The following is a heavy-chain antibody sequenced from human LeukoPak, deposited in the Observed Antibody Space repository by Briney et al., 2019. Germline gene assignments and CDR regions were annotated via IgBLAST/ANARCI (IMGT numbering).Heavy chain of an antibody. D-gene: IGHD2-15*01. J-gene: IGHJ5*02. CDR3: ARELVVVVAATQNWFDP. Sequence: GASVKVSCKASGYTFTGYYMHWVRQAPGQGLEWMGWINPNSGGTNYAQKFQGRVTMTRDTSISTAYMELSRLRSDDTAVYYCARELVVVVAATQNWFDPWGQGTLVTVSS. V-gene: IGHV1-2*02. CDR1: GYTFTGYY. CDR2: INPNSGGT.